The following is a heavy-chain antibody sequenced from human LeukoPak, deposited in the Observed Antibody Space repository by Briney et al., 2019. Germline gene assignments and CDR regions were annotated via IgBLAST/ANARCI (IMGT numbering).Heavy chain of an antibody. CDR1: GFTFSSYA. J-gene: IGHJ4*02. Sequence: PGGSLRLSCAASGFTFSSYAMHWVRQAPGKGLEYVSAISSNGGSTYYANSVKGRFTISRDNSKNTLYLQMGSLRAEDMAVYYCASRSSWYDPFDYWGQGTLVTVSS. CDR3: ASRSSWYDPFDY. D-gene: IGHD6-13*01. CDR2: ISSNGGST. V-gene: IGHV3-64*01.